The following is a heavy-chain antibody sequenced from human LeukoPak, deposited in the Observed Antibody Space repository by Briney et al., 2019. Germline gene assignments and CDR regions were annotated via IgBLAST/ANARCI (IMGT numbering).Heavy chain of an antibody. CDR3: ATNSRGIVATIKHGMDV. D-gene: IGHD5-12*01. CDR1: GYTLTELS. J-gene: IGHJ6*02. V-gene: IGHV1-24*01. Sequence: ASVKVSCKVSGYTLTELSMHWVRQAPGKGLEWMGGFDPEDGETIYAQKFQGRVTMTEDTSTDTAYMELSSLRSEDTAVYYCATNSRGIVATIKHGMDVWGQGTTVTVSS. CDR2: FDPEDGET.